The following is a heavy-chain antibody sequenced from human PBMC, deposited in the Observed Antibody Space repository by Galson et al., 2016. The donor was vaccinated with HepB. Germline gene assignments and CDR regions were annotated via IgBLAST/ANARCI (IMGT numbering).Heavy chain of an antibody. CDR3: AGVSRIAVAGRIN. D-gene: IGHD6-19*01. Sequence: SGTLSLTCTVSGGSVSSSSFYWGWIRQPPGKGLEWIGNIFYSGSTYYNPSLKSRVIISVDTSKNQFSLRLYSVTAADTAVYYCAGVSRIAVAGRINWGQGTLVTVSA. V-gene: IGHV4-39*07. J-gene: IGHJ4*02. CDR2: IFYSGST. CDR1: GGSVSSSSFY.